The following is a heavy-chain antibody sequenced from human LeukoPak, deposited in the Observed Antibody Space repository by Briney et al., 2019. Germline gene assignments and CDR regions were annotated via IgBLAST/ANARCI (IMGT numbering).Heavy chain of an antibody. V-gene: IGHV3-30-3*01. CDR3: ARDRVFLEWLLPFDY. CDR1: GFTFSSYA. J-gene: IGHJ4*02. D-gene: IGHD3-3*01. CDR2: ISYGGSNK. Sequence: GGSLRLSCAASGFTFSSYAMHWVRQAPGKGLEWVAVISYGGSNKYYADSVKGRFTISRDNSKNTLYLQMNSLRAEDTAVYYCARDRVFLEWLLPFDYWGQGTLVTVSS.